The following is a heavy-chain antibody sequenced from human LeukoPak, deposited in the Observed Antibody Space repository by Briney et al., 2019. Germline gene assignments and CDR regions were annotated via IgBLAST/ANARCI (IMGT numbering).Heavy chain of an antibody. CDR2: INAGNGNT. V-gene: IGHV1-3*01. CDR1: GYTFTSYA. J-gene: IGHJ4*02. Sequence: ASVKVSCKAAGYTFTSYAMHWVRQAPGQRLEWMGWINAGNGNTKYSQKFQGRVTITRDTSASTAYMEPSSLRSEDTAVYYCARAGGSCSSTSCYALFDYWGQGTLVTVSS. D-gene: IGHD2-2*01. CDR3: ARAGGSCSSTSCYALFDY.